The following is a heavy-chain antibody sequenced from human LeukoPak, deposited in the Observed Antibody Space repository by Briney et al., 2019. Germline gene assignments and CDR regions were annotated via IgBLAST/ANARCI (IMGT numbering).Heavy chain of an antibody. CDR2: INHSGST. D-gene: IGHD6-6*01. V-gene: IGHV4-34*01. CDR1: GGSFSGYY. CDR3: ARGRTRYSGSPTYFQH. J-gene: IGHJ1*01. Sequence: SETLSLTCAVYGGSFSGYYWSWIRQPPGKGLEWIGEINHSGSTNYNPSLKSRVTISVDTSKNQFSLKLSSVTAADTAVYYCARGRTRYSGSPTYFQHWGQGTLVTVSS.